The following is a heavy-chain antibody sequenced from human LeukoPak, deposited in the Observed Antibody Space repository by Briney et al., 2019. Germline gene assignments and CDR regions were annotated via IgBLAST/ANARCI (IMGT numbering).Heavy chain of an antibody. D-gene: IGHD1-14*01. J-gene: IGHJ4*02. CDR3: ARDGRSGPTGLDY. V-gene: IGHV2-70*11. CDR2: IDWDGDK. Sequence: SGPTLVNPTQTLTLTCTFSGFSLSDSAMCVSWIRQPPGKALEWLARIDWDGDKHYSTSLKTRLTISKDTPKNQVVLTMTNMDPVDTATYYCARDGRSGPTGLDYWGQGILVTVSP. CDR1: GFSLSDSAMC.